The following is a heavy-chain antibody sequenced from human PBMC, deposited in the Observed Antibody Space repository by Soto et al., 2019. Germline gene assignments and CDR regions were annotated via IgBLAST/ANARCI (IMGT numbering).Heavy chain of an antibody. V-gene: IGHV1-8*01. D-gene: IGHD3-9*01. J-gene: IGHJ4*02. CDR3: ARGEGGPLTGDYIGGLDY. CDR2: MNPISGNT. Sequence: QVQLVQSGAEVKKPGASVKVSCKTSGYSFSSYDFNWVRQATGQGLEWMGWMNPISGNTGYTQRFRGRVTMTRDASISPAYMELSSLTSDDMAVYYCARGEGGPLTGDYIGGLDYWGQGTLVTVSS. CDR1: GYSFSSYD.